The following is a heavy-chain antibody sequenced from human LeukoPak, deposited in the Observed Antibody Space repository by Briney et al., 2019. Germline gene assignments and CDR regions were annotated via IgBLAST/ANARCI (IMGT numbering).Heavy chain of an antibody. CDR2: ISYDGSNK. D-gene: IGHD6-25*01. J-gene: IGHJ4*02. Sequence: GGSLRLSCAASGFTFSSYAMHWVRQAPGKGLEWVAVISYDGSNKYYADSVKGRFTISRDNSKNTLYLQMNSLRAEDTAVYYCAKDGPLAGPYYFDYWGQGTLVTVSS. CDR1: GFTFSSYA. V-gene: IGHV3-30*04. CDR3: AKDGPLAGPYYFDY.